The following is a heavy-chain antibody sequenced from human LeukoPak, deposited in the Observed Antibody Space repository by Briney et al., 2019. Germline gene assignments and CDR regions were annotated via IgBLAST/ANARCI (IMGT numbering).Heavy chain of an antibody. CDR1: GGSSSGYY. J-gene: IGHJ6*02. V-gene: IGHV4-34*01. D-gene: IGHD3-10*01. CDR3: ARDGWFGEFTPLYYYGMDV. Sequence: PSETLSLTCAVYGGSSSGYYWSWIRQRPGKGLEWIGEINHSGSTNYNPSLTSRVTISVDTSKNQFSLKLSSVTAADTAVYHCARDGWFGEFTPLYYYGMDVWGQGTTATVSS. CDR2: INHSGST.